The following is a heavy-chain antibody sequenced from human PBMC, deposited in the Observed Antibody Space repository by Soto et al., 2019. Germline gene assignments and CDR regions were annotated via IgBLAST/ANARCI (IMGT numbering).Heavy chain of an antibody. V-gene: IGHV4-59*01. D-gene: IGHD2-2*02. CDR2: IYYSGST. CDR3: ARDRGVVVVPAAIAPYYYYYGMDV. CDR1: GGSISSYY. Sequence: SETLSLTCTVSGGSISSYYWSWIRQPPGKGLEWIGYIYYSGSTNYNPSLKSRVTISVDTSKNQFSLKLSSVTAADTAVYYCARDRGVVVVPAAIAPYYYYYGMDVWGQGTTVTVSS. J-gene: IGHJ6*02.